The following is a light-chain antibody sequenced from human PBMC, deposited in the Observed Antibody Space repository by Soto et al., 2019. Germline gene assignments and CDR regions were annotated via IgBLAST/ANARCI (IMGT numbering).Light chain of an antibody. Sequence: DIQLTQSPSFLSPSIGESVTMTCQASQVISNYLDWYQVKPGKAPKLLIYAASTLESGVPSRFSGSVSGTEFTLTISSLQPEDFATYYCQQLFDSPITFGQGTRLEIK. CDR3: QQLFDSPIT. CDR1: QVISNY. J-gene: IGKJ5*01. V-gene: IGKV1-9*01. CDR2: AAS.